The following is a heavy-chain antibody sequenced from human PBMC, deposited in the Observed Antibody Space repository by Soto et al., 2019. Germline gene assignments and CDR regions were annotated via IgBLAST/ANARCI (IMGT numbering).Heavy chain of an antibody. J-gene: IGHJ4*02. CDR2: ISGSGGST. CDR3: AMGVSFHGVRLVVAALPFDY. Sequence: EVQLLESGGGLVQPGGSLRLSCAASGFTFSSYAMSWVRQAPGKGLEWVSAISGSGGSTYYADSVKGRFTISRDNSKNTRYLQMNSLRAEDTAVYYCAMGVSFHGVRLVVAALPFDYWGQGTLVTVSS. CDR1: GFTFSSYA. V-gene: IGHV3-23*01. D-gene: IGHD2-15*01.